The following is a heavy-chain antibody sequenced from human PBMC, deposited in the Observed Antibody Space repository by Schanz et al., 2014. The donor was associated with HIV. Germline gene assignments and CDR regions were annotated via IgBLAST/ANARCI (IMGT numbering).Heavy chain of an antibody. CDR1: GFTFSSSG. J-gene: IGHJ3*02. CDR3: AKDLSGVGATRGGAFDI. Sequence: QVQLVESGGGVVQPGRSLRLSCTASGFTFSSSGMHWVRQAPDKGLEWVAAMWYDESHKGYADSVKGRFTISRDNAKNSLYLQMNSLRAEDTALYYCAKDLSGVGATRGGAFDIWGQGTMVTVSP. D-gene: IGHD1-26*01. CDR2: MWYDESHK. V-gene: IGHV3-33*03.